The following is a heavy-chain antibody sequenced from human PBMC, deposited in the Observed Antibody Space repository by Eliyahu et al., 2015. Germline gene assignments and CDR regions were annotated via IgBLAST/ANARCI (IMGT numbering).Heavy chain of an antibody. Sequence: QVQLQESGPGLVKASQTLSLTXSVSDDSMSSSGYYWSWIRQNPGKGLEWIGYIYYNGNSYYNPSLKSRITLSIDTSKSQFSLKLSSVTAADTAVYYCARVMITTEGDTFDTWGQGTTITVSS. CDR3: ARVMITTEGDTFDT. V-gene: IGHV4-31*03. CDR1: DDSMSSSGYY. J-gene: IGHJ3*02. D-gene: IGHD3-16*01. CDR2: IYYNGNS.